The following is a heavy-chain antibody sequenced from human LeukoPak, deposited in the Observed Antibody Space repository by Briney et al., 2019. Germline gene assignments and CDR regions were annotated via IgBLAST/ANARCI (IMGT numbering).Heavy chain of an antibody. CDR1: GSSISNGFF. CDR3: ARGMGRFCTSSSCYLPFVY. Sequence: PSETLSLTCNVSGSSISNGFFWAWIRQSPGKGLEWIGSIQNGGDSYYNPSLKSRTTMSVDTSKNQFSLKLTSVTAADTAVFYCARGMGRFCTSSSCYLPFVYWGQGTLVTVSS. V-gene: IGHV4-38-2*02. CDR2: IQNGGDS. J-gene: IGHJ4*02. D-gene: IGHD2-2*01.